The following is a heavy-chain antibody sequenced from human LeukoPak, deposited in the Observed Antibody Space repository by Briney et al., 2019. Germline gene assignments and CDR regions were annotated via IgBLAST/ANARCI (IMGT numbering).Heavy chain of an antibody. CDR1: GFTFNNYA. Sequence: GGSLRLSCAASGFTFNNYAMTWVRQAPGEGLQWVSSVISNGGSTYHADSVRGRFTISRDNSKNTLYLQMNSLRAEDTAIYYCARERGGLTVAGRRGIDYWGQGSLVIVSS. J-gene: IGHJ4*02. CDR2: VISNGGST. CDR3: ARERGGLTVAGRRGIDY. D-gene: IGHD6-19*01. V-gene: IGHV3-23*01.